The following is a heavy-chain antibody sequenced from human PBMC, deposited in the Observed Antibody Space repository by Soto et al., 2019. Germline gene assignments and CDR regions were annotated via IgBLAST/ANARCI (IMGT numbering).Heavy chain of an antibody. V-gene: IGHV4-39*01. CDR3: ARLICSTSCYYYYYYYYMDV. J-gene: IGHJ6*03. D-gene: IGHD2-2*01. CDR1: GGSISSSSYY. CDR2: IYYSGST. Sequence: SETLSLTCTVSGGSISSSSYYWGWIRQPPGKGLEWIGSIYYSGSTYYNPSLKSRVTISVDTSKNQFSLKLSSVTAADTAVYYCARLICSTSCYYYYYYYYMDVWGKGTTVTVSS.